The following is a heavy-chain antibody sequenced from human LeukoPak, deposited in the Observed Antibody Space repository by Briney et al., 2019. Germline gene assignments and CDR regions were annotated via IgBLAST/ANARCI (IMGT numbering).Heavy chain of an antibody. D-gene: IGHD3-10*01. CDR3: ARDGYYGSGSYGQFDY. Sequence: ASVKVSCMASGYTFPSYFMHWVRQAPGQGLEWMGIINPTGGSTTYAQKFQGRVTMTRDTSTSTVYMELSSLRSDDTAVYYCARDGYYGSGSYGQFDYWGQGTLVTVSS. V-gene: IGHV1-46*01. J-gene: IGHJ4*02. CDR2: INPTGGST. CDR1: GYTFPSYF.